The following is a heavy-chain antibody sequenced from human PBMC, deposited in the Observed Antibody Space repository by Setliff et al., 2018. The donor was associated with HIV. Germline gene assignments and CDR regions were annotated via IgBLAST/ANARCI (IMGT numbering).Heavy chain of an antibody. Sequence: ASVKVSCKASGSTFTSYAINWVRQAPGQGLEWMGGIIPIFSTSNYAQRFQGRVTITADESTSTAYMELCNLRSEDTAMYYCTRGRGIIGALVYWGQGTLVTVSS. CDR3: TRGRGIIGALVY. J-gene: IGHJ4*02. D-gene: IGHD2-21*01. CDR1: GSTFTSYA. V-gene: IGHV1-69*13. CDR2: IIPIFSTS.